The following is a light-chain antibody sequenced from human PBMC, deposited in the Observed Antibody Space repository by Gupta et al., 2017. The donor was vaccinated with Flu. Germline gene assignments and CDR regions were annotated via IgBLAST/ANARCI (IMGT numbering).Light chain of an antibody. J-gene: IGKJ1*01. Sequence: IVMTPSPATLSVSPGERATLSCRASQSISNSLAWYQQRPGQAPKLLIYSASTRATGLPARFSGSGFGTEFTLLITSVQAEDFALYDCQQYNRWPRTFGQGTKVEIK. CDR3: QQYNRWPRT. CDR1: QSISNS. CDR2: SAS. V-gene: IGKV3-15*01.